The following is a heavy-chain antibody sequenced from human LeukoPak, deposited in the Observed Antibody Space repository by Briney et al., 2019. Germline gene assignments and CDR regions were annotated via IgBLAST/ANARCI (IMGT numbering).Heavy chain of an antibody. CDR1: GYTLPSYD. CDR3: ARRYYYDGSGLRLDV. Sequence: EGSVKFSCKASGYTLPSYDTDWVRQAAGQGLGWLGWMNPNSGNVAYAQKFQGRVTVTRDTSISTAYMELSSLRSEDTAVYYCARRYYYDGSGLRLDVWGKGTPVTVSS. J-gene: IGHJ6*04. CDR2: MNPNSGNV. V-gene: IGHV1-8*01. D-gene: IGHD3-22*01.